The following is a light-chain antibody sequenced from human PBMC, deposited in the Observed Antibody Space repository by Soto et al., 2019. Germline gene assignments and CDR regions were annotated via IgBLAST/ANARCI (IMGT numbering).Light chain of an antibody. CDR2: NNN. Sequence: QSVLTQPPSASGTPGQRVTISCSGSTSNIGSNTVNWYQQVPGTAPQLLIYNNNQRPSGVPDRFTGSKSGTSVSLAISGLQSEDEAEYYGAAWDDSVNGVIFGGGTKLTVL. V-gene: IGLV1-44*01. CDR3: AAWDDSVNGVI. J-gene: IGLJ2*01. CDR1: TSNIGSNT.